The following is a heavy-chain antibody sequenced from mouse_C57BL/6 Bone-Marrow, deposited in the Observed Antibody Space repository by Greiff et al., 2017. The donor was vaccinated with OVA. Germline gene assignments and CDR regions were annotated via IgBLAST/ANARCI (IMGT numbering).Heavy chain of an antibody. J-gene: IGHJ2*01. CDR2: IRNKANGYTT. CDR3: ARYKRYYFDY. Sequence: EVKLQESGGGLVQPGGSLSLSCAASGFTFTDYYMSWVRQPPGKALEWLGFIRNKANGYTTEYSASVKGRFTISRDNSQSILYLQMNALRAEDSATYYCARYKRYYFDYWGQGTTLTVSS. CDR1: GFTFTDYY. V-gene: IGHV7-3*01.